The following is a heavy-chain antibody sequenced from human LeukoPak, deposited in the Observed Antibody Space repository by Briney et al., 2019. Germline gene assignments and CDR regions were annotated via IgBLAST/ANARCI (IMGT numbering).Heavy chain of an antibody. CDR3: ARDRVVVVAATRRRYFDY. CDR2: FYYSGNT. D-gene: IGHD2-15*01. CDR1: GGSISRGGYS. J-gene: IGHJ4*02. V-gene: IGHV4-61*08. Sequence: SETLSLTCAVSGGSISRGGYSWSWIRQPPGKGLEWIGYFYYSGNTNYNPSLKSRVTISVDTSKNQFSLKLSSVTAADTAVYYCARDRVVVVAATRRRYFDYWGQGTLVTVSS.